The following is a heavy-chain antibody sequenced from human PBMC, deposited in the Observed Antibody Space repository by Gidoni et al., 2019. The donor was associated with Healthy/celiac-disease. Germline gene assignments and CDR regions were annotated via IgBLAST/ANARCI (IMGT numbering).Heavy chain of an antibody. CDR2: ISSNGGST. J-gene: IGHJ4*02. D-gene: IGHD3-10*01. Sequence: EVQLVESGGGLVQPGGSLRLSCSASGFTFSRYAMHWVRQAPGKGLEYVSAISSNGGSTYYADSVKGRFTISRDNSKNTLYLQMSSLRAEDTAVYYCVKDRYITMVRGVIDYWGQGTLVTVSS. CDR3: VKDRYITMVRGVIDY. CDR1: GFTFSRYA. V-gene: IGHV3-64D*06.